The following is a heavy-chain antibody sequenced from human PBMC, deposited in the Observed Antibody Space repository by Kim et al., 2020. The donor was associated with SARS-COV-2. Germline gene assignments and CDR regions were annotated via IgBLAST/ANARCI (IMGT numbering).Heavy chain of an antibody. D-gene: IGHD1-26*01. CDR2: IYSGGST. J-gene: IGHJ3*02. Sequence: GGSLRLSCAASGFTVSSNYMSWVRQAPGKGLEWVSVIYSGGSTYYADSVKGRLTISRDNSKNTLYLQMNSLRAEDTAVYYCARDGVGATNGAFGIWGQGTMVTVSS. CDR1: GFTVSSNY. V-gene: IGHV3-53*01. CDR3: ARDGVGATNGAFGI.